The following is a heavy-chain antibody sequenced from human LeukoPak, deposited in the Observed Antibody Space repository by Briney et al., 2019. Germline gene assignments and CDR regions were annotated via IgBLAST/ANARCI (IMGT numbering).Heavy chain of an antibody. CDR2: IYHSRST. CDR3: ARTLIFDNRHRGAFDI. V-gene: IGHV4-28*01. CDR1: GDSISRSNW. J-gene: IGHJ3*02. D-gene: IGHD3-22*01. Sequence: EPSDTLSLTCAVSGDSISRSNWWGWIRQPPGKGLEWIGYIYHSRSTYYNPSLRSRVTMSQDTSKNQFSLKLSSVTAVDTAVYYCARTLIFDNRHRGAFDIWGQGTMVTVSS.